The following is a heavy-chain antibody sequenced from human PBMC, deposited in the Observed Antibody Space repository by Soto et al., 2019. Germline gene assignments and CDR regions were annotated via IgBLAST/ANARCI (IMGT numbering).Heavy chain of an antibody. CDR3: ARDLRSYSSTWYGSEY. V-gene: IGHV3-48*02. CDR2: ISSSSSNI. D-gene: IGHD6-13*01. J-gene: IGHJ4*02. Sequence: EVQLVESGGGLVQPGGSLRLSCAASGFTFGSYSMNWVRQAPGKGLEWLSYISSSSSNIYYVDSVKGRFSISRDNDKNSLYLQMNSLRDEDTAVYYCARDLRSYSSTWYGSEYWGLGTLVTVS. CDR1: GFTFGSYS.